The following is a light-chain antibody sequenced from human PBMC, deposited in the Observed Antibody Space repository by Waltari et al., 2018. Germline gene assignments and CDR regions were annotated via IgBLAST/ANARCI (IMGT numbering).Light chain of an antibody. Sequence: DIQMTQSPSSVSASVGDRVTITCRASQGISSWLAWYQQEPGKAPKLLLYAASSLQSGVPSRFSAYGSGTEFTLTISGLQPDDFATYYCQQYRSYLTFGQGTKVEVQ. V-gene: IGKV1D-16*01. CDR3: QQYRSYLT. CDR2: AAS. CDR1: QGISSW. J-gene: IGKJ1*01.